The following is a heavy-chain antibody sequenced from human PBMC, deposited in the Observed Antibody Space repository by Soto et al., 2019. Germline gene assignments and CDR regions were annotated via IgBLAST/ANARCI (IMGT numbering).Heavy chain of an antibody. Sequence: GGSLRLSCAATGFIFSSYWMSWVRQAPGKGLEWVANIKQDGSEKYYVDSAKGRFTISRDNAKNSLHLQMNSLRAEDTAVYYCARAFNSALDIWGQGKMVTVSS. CDR3: ARAFNSALDI. J-gene: IGHJ3*02. CDR2: IKQDGSEK. CDR1: GFIFSSYW. V-gene: IGHV3-7*01.